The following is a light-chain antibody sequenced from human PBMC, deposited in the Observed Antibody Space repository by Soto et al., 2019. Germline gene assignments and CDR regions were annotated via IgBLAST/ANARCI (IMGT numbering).Light chain of an antibody. CDR3: QQYDILPIT. CDR2: DES. V-gene: IGKV1-33*01. CDR1: QDINIY. Sequence: DIQMTQSPSSLFASVGDRVTITCQATQDINIYLNWYQQKPGKAPNILIYDESNLEIGVPSRLSGSGSGTHFTFTISSLQTEDIGTYYCQQYDILPITXGRGTRLEIK. J-gene: IGKJ5*01.